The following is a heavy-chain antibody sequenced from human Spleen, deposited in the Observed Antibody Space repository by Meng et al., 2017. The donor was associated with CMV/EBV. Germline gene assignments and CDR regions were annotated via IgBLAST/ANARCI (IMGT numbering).Heavy chain of an antibody. CDR3: AKRTSSSSPFDY. J-gene: IGHJ4*02. CDR1: GGTFTTYA. Sequence: SVKVSCKPSGGTFTTYAITWVRQAPGQGLECMGGILTVLGVTNYAQKFQGRVTFTADTPTSTAYMELRSLTPEDTAVYYCAKRTSSSSPFDYWGQGTLVTVSS. D-gene: IGHD6-6*01. V-gene: IGHV1-69*10. CDR2: ILTVLGVT.